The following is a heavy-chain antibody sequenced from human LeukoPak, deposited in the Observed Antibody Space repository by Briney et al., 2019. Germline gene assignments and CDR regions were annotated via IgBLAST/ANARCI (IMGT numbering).Heavy chain of an antibody. J-gene: IGHJ4*02. CDR2: IFSNDEK. Sequence: SGPTLANPTETLTLTCTVSGFSLSNARMGVSWIRQPPGKALEWLAHIFSNDEKSYSTSLNSRLTISKDTSKSQVVLTMTNMDPVDTATYYCARGYYDFWSGRRNFDYWGQGTLVTVSS. CDR3: ARGYYDFWSGRRNFDY. CDR1: GFSLSNARMG. D-gene: IGHD3-3*01. V-gene: IGHV2-26*01.